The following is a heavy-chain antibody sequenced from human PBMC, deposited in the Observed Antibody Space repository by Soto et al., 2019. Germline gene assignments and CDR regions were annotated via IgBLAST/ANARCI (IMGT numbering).Heavy chain of an antibody. CDR3: ASSPWFYGSGSYYGHFDY. J-gene: IGHJ4*02. CDR1: GGSISSSSYY. D-gene: IGHD3-10*01. V-gene: IGHV4-39*01. Sequence: QLQLQESGPGLVKPSETLSLTCTVSGGSISSSSYYWGWIRQPPGKGLEWIGSIYYSGSTYYNPSLKSRGTISVDTSKNQVSLKLSSVTAADTAVYYCASSPWFYGSGSYYGHFDYWGQGTLVTVSS. CDR2: IYYSGST.